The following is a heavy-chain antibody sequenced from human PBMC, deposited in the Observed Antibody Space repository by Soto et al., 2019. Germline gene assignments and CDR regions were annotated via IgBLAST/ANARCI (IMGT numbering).Heavy chain of an antibody. CDR1: GYTFTSYY. CDR3: ARERYGDIDRDDFDI. Sequence: ASVKVSCKASGYTFTSYYMHWVRQAPGQWLEWMGIINPSGGSTSYAQKFQGRVTMTRDTSTSTVYMELSSLRSEDTAVYYCARERYGDIDRDDFDIWGQGTMVTVSS. J-gene: IGHJ3*02. D-gene: IGHD4-17*01. V-gene: IGHV1-46*01. CDR2: INPSGGST.